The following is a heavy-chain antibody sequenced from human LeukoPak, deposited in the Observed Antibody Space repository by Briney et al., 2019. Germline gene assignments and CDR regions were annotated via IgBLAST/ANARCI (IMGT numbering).Heavy chain of an antibody. CDR2: INPNSGGT. CDR3: ARNDIREYNWFDP. J-gene: IGHJ5*02. CDR1: GYTFTCYY. D-gene: IGHD1-1*01. V-gene: IGHV1-2*02. Sequence: ASVKVSCKASGYTFTCYYMHWVRQAPGQGLEWMGWINPNSGGTNYAQKFQGRVTMTRDTSISTAYMELSRLRSDDTAVYYCARNDIREYNWFDPWGQGTLVTVSS.